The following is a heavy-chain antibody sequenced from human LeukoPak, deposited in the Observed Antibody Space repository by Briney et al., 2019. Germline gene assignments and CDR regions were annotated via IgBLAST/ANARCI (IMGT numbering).Heavy chain of an antibody. CDR1: EFTFSRYA. CDR3: AKDNGKWDFLALFDH. CDR2: ISYDGTKT. D-gene: IGHD1-14*01. J-gene: IGHJ4*02. V-gene: IGHV3-30*18. Sequence: GGSLRLSCAASEFTFSRYAMHWVRKAPGKGLEWLAIISYDGTKTYYADSVKGRFTISRDNSKNILCLQMNSPRTEDTGLYYCAKDNGKWDFLALFDHWGQGAHVIVS.